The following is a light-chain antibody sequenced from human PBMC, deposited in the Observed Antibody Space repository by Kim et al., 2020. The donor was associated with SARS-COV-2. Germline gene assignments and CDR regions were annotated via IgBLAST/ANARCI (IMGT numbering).Light chain of an antibody. V-gene: IGKV1-33*01. CDR1: QDISNY. CDR3: QQYDNLPT. J-gene: IGKJ4*01. Sequence: SASVGDRVTITCQASQDISNYLSWYQQKPGKAPNLLIHDASVLEAGVPSRFSGSGSGTDFTFTISSLQPEDIATYYCQQYDNLPTFGGGTKVDIK. CDR2: DAS.